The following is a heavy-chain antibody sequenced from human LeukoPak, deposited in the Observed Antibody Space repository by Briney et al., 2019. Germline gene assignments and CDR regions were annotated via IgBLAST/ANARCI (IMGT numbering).Heavy chain of an antibody. D-gene: IGHD2-2*01. CDR2: INPNRGGT. CDR1: GYTFTDYY. CDR3: ARIYCSSTNCYFFDY. Sequence: ASVKVSCKASGYTFTDYYMHWARQAPGQGLEWMGWINPNRGGTNYAQKFQGRVTMTRDTSISTAYMELSRLRSDDTAVYYCARIYCSSTNCYFFDYWGQGTLVTVSS. J-gene: IGHJ4*02. V-gene: IGHV1-2*02.